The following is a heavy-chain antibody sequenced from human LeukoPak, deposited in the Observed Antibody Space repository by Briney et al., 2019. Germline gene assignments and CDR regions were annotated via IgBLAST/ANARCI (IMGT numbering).Heavy chain of an antibody. V-gene: IGHV3-53*01. J-gene: IGHJ6*04. D-gene: IGHD3/OR15-3a*01. CDR3: ARVRGLLSGMDV. CDR1: GFTVSSNY. CDR2: IYSGGTT. Sequence: PGGSLGLSGAASGFTVSSNYMTWVRQAPGKGLEWVSVIYSGGTTYYADSVKGRFTISRDNSKNTLNLQMNSLRAEDTAVYYCARVRGLLSGMDVWGKGTTVTVSS.